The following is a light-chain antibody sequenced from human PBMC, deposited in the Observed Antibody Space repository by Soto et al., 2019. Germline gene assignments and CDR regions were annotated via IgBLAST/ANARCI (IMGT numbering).Light chain of an antibody. V-gene: IGLV2-14*01. CDR1: SSDVGGYNY. J-gene: IGLJ1*01. Sequence: QSALTQPASVSGSPGQSITISCTGTSSDVGGYNYVSWYQQHPGKAPKLMIYDVSNRPSGVSNRFSGSKSGNTASPTISGLQAEDEADYYCSSYTSSSTPCVFGTGTKLTVL. CDR3: SSYTSSSTPCV. CDR2: DVS.